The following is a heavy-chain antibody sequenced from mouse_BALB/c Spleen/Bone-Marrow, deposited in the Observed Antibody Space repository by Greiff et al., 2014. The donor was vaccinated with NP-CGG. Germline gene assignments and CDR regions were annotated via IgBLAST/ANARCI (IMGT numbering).Heavy chain of an antibody. D-gene: IGHD1-1*01. Sequence: VMLVESGPGLVAPSQSLSITCTVSGFSLTGYGVNWVRQPPGKGLEWLGMIWGDGSTDYNSVLKSRLNISKDNSESQVFLKMNSLQADDTARYYCARSFTTVVATPFDYWGQGTTLTVSS. V-gene: IGHV2-6-7*01. J-gene: IGHJ2*01. CDR2: IWGDGST. CDR3: ARSFTTVVATPFDY. CDR1: GFSLTGYG.